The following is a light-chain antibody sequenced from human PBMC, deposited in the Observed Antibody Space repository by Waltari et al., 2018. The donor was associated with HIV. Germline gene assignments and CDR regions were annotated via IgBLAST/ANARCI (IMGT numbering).Light chain of an antibody. V-gene: IGLV2-11*01. CDR2: DVS. CDR1: SRDVGAYNY. CDR3: CSYAGSYTRV. J-gene: IGLJ3*02. Sequence: QSALTQPRSVSGSPGQSVTISCTGTSRDVGAYNYVSWYQQNPGKAPKVIISDVSKRPSGAPERFSGSKSGNTASLTISGLQAEDEADYYCCSYAGSYTRVFGGGTKLTVL.